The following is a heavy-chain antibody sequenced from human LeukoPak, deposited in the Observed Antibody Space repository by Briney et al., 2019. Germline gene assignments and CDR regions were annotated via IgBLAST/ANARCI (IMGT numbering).Heavy chain of an antibody. Sequence: SETLSLTCTLSGGSLNTPNYYWGWIRQPPGKGLEWIGTIYYTGTTYYNPSLKSRLTISVDTSKNQFSLKLTSVAAADTAVYYCARHDYFGSLNWFDPWGQGTLVTVSS. CDR1: GGSLNTPNYY. V-gene: IGHV4-39*01. CDR3: ARHDYFGSLNWFDP. CDR2: IYYTGTT. J-gene: IGHJ5*02. D-gene: IGHD3-10*01.